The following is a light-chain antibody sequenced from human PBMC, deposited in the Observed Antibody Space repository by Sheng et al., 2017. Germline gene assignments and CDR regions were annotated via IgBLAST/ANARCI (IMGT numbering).Light chain of an antibody. CDR2: KDT. CDR1: VLPKTF. CDR3: QSADTSGNVV. J-gene: IGLJ2*01. V-gene: IGLV3-25*03. Sequence: SYELKQPPSVSVSPGQTARITCSGDVLPKTFAYWYQQKSGQAPVVVIYKDTERPSGIPERFSGSSSGTTVTLTISGVRAEDEADYHCQSADTSGNVVFGGGTKLTVL.